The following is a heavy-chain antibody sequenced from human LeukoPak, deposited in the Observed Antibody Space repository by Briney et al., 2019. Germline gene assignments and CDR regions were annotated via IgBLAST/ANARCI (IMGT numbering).Heavy chain of an antibody. CDR1: GYTFTSYG. CDR3: ARYSGSYYAFDY. V-gene: IGHV1-18*01. CDR2: ISAYNGNT. D-gene: IGHD1-26*01. Sequence: ASVKVPCKASGYTFTSYGISWVRQAPGQGLEWMGWISAYNGNTNYAQKLQGRVTMTTDTSTSTACMELRSLRSDDTAVYYCARYSGSYYAFDYWGQGTLVTVSS. J-gene: IGHJ4*02.